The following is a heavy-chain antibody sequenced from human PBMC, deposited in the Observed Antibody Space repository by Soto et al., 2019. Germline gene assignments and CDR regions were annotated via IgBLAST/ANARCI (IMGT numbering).Heavy chain of an antibody. CDR2: INAXNGIE. V-gene: IGHV1-3*01. J-gene: IGHJ4*02. CDR3: AEDSSGYYY. D-gene: IGHD3-22*01. Sequence: WIRQPTGQRREWMXGINAXNGIEKYSQKXXDRVSISRXTSAKTAYMELSSLRSEDTAVYYCAEDSSGYYYWGQGTQVTVYS.